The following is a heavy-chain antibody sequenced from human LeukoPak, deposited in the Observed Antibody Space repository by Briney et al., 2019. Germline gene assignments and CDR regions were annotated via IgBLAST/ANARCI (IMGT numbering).Heavy chain of an antibody. CDR2: IYYSGST. Sequence: SETLSLTCTVSGGSISSSSYYWGWIRQPPGKGLEWIGSIYYSGSTYYNPSLKSRVTISVDTSKNQFSLKLSSVTAADTAVYYCARATGYSSSWYGSIDPWGQGTLVTVSS. CDR3: ARATGYSSSWYGSIDP. CDR1: GGSISSSSYY. J-gene: IGHJ5*02. V-gene: IGHV4-39*07. D-gene: IGHD6-13*01.